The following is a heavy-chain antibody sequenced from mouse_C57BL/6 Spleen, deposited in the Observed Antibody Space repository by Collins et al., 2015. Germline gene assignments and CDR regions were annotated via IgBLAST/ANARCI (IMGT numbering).Heavy chain of an antibody. V-gene: IGHV5-12-2*01. CDR2: ISNGGGST. J-gene: IGHJ3*01. D-gene: IGHD2-1*01. CDR1: GFTFSSYT. CDR3: ARQGIYYGNLFAY. Sequence: EVKLVESGGGLVQPGGSLKLSCAASGFTFSSYTMSWVRQTPEKRLEWVAYISNGGGSTYYPDTVKGRFTISRDNAKNTLYLQMSSLKSEDTAMYYCARQGIYYGNLFAYWGQGTLVTVSA.